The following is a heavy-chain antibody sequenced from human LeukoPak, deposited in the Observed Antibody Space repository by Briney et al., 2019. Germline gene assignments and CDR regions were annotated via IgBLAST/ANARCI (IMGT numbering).Heavy chain of an antibody. CDR3: ARPYSSGWVDAFDI. J-gene: IGHJ3*02. V-gene: IGHV3-11*04. Sequence: GGSLRLSCAASGFTFSDYYMSWIRQAPGKGLEWVSYISSSGSTIYYADSVKGRFTISRDNAKNSLHLQMNSLRAEDTAVYYCARPYSSGWVDAFDIWGQGTMVTVSS. CDR2: ISSSGSTI. D-gene: IGHD6-19*01. CDR1: GFTFSDYY.